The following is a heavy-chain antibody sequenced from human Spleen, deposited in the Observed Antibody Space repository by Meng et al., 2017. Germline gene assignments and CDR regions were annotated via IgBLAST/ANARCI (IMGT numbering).Heavy chain of an antibody. CDR3: ARDADWVIFDH. V-gene: IGHV3-74*03. Sequence: GESLKISCVASGFTLSSYGMHWVRQTPGEGLVWVSRINTDASSTTYADSVKGRFTISRDDAKNTVYLQMNSLRAEDTAVYYCARDADWVIFDHWGQGALVTVSS. D-gene: IGHD3-9*01. J-gene: IGHJ4*02. CDR1: GFTLSSYG. CDR2: INTDASST.